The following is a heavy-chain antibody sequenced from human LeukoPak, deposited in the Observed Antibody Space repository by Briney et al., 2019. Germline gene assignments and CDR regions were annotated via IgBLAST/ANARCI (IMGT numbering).Heavy chain of an antibody. CDR1: GGSISNDY. V-gene: IGHV4-59*01. J-gene: IGHJ4*02. CDR2: IYYGGRT. CDR3: ARLRDSSGYPRPFDY. Sequence: SETLSLTCTVSGGSISNDYWSWIRQSPGKGPEWIGYIYYGGRTNYNSSLKSRVTISVDTSKNQFSLKLNSVTAADTAVYYCARLRDSSGYPRPFDYWGQGTLVTVSS. D-gene: IGHD3-22*01.